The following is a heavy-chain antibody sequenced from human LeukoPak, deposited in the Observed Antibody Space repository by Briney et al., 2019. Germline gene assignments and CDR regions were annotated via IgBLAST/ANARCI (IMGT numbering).Heavy chain of an antibody. CDR3: AKDRLVVAPAAMTSNFDY. J-gene: IGHJ4*02. CDR1: GLTFSTFG. D-gene: IGHD2-2*01. Sequence: GGSLRLSCAASGLTFSTFGMHWVRQAPGKGLEWVAVISYDGRNTYYADSVKGRFTISRDNPKNTLYLQMNSLKTEDTAVYYCAKDRLVVAPAAMTSNFDYWGQGTLVTVSS. V-gene: IGHV3-30*18. CDR2: ISYDGRNT.